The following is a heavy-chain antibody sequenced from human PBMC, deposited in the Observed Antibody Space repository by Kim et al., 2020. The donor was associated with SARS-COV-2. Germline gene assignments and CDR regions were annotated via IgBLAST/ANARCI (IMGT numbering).Heavy chain of an antibody. CDR1: GGSFSGYY. CDR3: ARASVAAVDY. V-gene: IGHV4-34*01. D-gene: IGHD6-25*01. Sequence: SETLSLTCAVYGGSFSGYYWSWIRQPPGKGLEWIGEINHSGSTNYNPSLKSRVTISVDTSKNQFSLKLSSVTAADTAVYYCARASVAAVDYWGQGTLVTV. CDR2: INHSGST. J-gene: IGHJ4*02.